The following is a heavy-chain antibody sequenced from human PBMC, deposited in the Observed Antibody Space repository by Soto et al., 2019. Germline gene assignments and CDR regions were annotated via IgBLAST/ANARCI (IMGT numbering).Heavy chain of an antibody. CDR2: ISGDSSDR. J-gene: IGHJ3*02. CDR3: ATGQQVRVADI. D-gene: IGHD6-13*01. CDR1: EFTVSAY. Sequence: VPLLESGGGLVRPGGSLRLSCAASEFTVSAYSGKGLEWISYISGDSSDRNYADSVKGRFSISRDNAKNELYLQMNSLTVEDTAVYFCATGQQVRVADIWGQGTMVTVSS. V-gene: IGHV3-11*03.